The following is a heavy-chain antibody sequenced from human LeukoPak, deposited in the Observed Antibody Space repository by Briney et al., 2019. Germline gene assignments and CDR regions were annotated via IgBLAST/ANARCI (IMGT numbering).Heavy chain of an antibody. CDR2: INPNSGGT. D-gene: IGHD6-13*01. Sequence: ASVKVSCKASGYTFTGYYMHWVRQAPGQGLDWMGRINPNSGGTNYAQKFQGRVTMTRDTSISTAYMELSRLRSDDTAAYYCARDRGYSSSWYGYWGQGTLVTVSS. CDR3: ARDRGYSSSWYGY. V-gene: IGHV1-2*06. J-gene: IGHJ4*02. CDR1: GYTFTGYY.